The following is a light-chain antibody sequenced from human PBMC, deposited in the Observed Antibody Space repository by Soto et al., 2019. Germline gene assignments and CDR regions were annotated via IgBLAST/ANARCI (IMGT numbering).Light chain of an antibody. Sequence: DIQMIQSPATLSASVGDRITITCRASENIFKYVAWYQQTSGSAPNLLLYAASDLESGVPSTFSGSGSGTEFSLTIDNLQPNDSATYYCQHYNTRSIAFGGGTKVDVK. CDR2: AAS. CDR3: QHYNTRSIA. V-gene: IGKV1-5*01. J-gene: IGKJ4*01. CDR1: ENIFKY.